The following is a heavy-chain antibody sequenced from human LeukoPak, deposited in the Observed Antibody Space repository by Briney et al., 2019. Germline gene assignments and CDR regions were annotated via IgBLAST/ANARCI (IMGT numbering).Heavy chain of an antibody. CDR3: AKDQGSDSSGYYPDY. CDR1: GFTFNSLA. Sequence: AGSLRLYCSASGFTFNSLARSWVRHAPGNGLMGLSDLSSSGGSKYYADSVKGRMTISRDNSKNTLFLQMNSLRADDTAVYYCAKDQGSDSSGYYPDYWGQGTLVTVAS. D-gene: IGHD3-22*01. V-gene: IGHV3-23*01. CDR2: LSSSGGSK. J-gene: IGHJ4*02.